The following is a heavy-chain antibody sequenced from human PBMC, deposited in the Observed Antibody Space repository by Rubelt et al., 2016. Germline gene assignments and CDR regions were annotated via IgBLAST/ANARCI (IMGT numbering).Heavy chain of an antibody. J-gene: IGHJ6*02. V-gene: IGHV4-4*07. Sequence: VSGGSISSYYWSWIRQPAGKGLEWIGRIYTSGSTNYNPSLKSRVTMSVDTSKNQFSLKLSSVTAADTAVYYCARANNGYSYGFYGMDVWGQGTTVTVSS. CDR2: IYTSGST. D-gene: IGHD5-18*01. CDR3: ARANNGYSYGFYGMDV. CDR1: GGSISSYY.